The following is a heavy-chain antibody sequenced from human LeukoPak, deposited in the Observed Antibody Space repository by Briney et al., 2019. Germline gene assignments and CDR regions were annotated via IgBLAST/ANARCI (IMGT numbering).Heavy chain of an antibody. CDR2: ISYDGSNK. D-gene: IGHD3-22*01. Sequence: GGSLRLSCAASGFTFSSYAMHWVRQAPGKGLEWVAVISYDGSNKYYADSVKGRFTISRDNAKNSLYLQMNSLRAEDTAVYYCARDSGGWYYDSSGSLDFDYWGQGTLVTVSS. J-gene: IGHJ4*02. V-gene: IGHV3-30*04. CDR3: ARDSGGWYYDSSGSLDFDY. CDR1: GFTFSSYA.